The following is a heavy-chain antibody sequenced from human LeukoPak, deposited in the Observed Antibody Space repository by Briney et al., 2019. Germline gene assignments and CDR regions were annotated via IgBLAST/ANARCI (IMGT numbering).Heavy chain of an antibody. CDR3: ARVKIAAAGPIYDY. D-gene: IGHD6-13*01. Sequence: GRSLRLSCAASGFTFSSYAMHWVRQAPGKGLEWVAVISYDGSNKYYADSVKGRFTISRGNSKNTLYLQMNSLRAEDTAVYYCARVKIAAAGPIYDYWGQGTLVTVSS. V-gene: IGHV3-30-3*01. CDR2: ISYDGSNK. J-gene: IGHJ4*02. CDR1: GFTFSSYA.